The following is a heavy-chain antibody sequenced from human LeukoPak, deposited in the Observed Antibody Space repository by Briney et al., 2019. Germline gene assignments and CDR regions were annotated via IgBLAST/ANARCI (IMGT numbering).Heavy chain of an antibody. J-gene: IGHJ4*02. CDR1: GGSVSIGSYY. CDR3: ASVPTVAGTIFDY. CDR2: IYYSGST. D-gene: IGHD6-19*01. Sequence: SETLSLTCTVSGGSVSIGSYYWSWIRQPPGKGLEWIGYIYYSGSTNYNPSLKSRVTISVDTSKNQFSLKLSSVTAADTAVYYCASVPTVAGTIFDYWGQGTLVTVSS. V-gene: IGHV4-61*01.